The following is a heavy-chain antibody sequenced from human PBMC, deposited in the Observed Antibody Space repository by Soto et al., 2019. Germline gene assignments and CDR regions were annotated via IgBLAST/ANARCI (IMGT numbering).Heavy chain of an antibody. V-gene: IGHV3-49*03. J-gene: IGHJ4*02. Sequence: PGGSLRLSCTASGFTFGDYPMSWFRQAPGKGLEWVGFIRSKAYGGTTEYAASVKGRFTISRDDSKSIAYLQMNSLKTEDTAVYYCARAGIRTSCDYWGQGTLVTVSS. CDR1: GFTFGDYP. CDR3: ARAGIRTSCDY. D-gene: IGHD2-15*01. CDR2: IRSKAYGGTT.